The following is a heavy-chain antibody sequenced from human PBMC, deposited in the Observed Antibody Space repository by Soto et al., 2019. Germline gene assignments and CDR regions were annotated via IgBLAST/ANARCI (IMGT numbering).Heavy chain of an antibody. CDR1: NVSIASSY. CDR3: ARDFAGRGPFDP. V-gene: IGHV4-59*01. J-gene: IGHJ5*01. CDR2: VYHTGIT. Sequence: QVHLQESGPGLVKPSETLSLTCRVSNVSIASSYWNWLRQAPGKGLEWIGFVYHTGITKYNPFLKSRVTISMDTSRNEISLRLTSVTTADTGSYFCARDFAGRGPFDPWGPGTPVTVSS. D-gene: IGHD3-10*01.